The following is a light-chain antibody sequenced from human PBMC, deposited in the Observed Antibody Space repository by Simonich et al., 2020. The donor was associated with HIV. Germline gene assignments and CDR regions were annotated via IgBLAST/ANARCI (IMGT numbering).Light chain of an antibody. CDR2: GAS. Sequence: DIVMTQSPDSLAVSLGERATINCKSSQSVLYSTNNKNYVAWYQKKPGQPPNLLIYGASTRESGVPDRFSGSGYGTDFTLTINSLQAEDVAVYYCQQYYDTPQTFGQGTKLEIK. CDR3: QQYYDTPQT. CDR1: QSVLYSTNNKNY. V-gene: IGKV4-1*01. J-gene: IGKJ2*01.